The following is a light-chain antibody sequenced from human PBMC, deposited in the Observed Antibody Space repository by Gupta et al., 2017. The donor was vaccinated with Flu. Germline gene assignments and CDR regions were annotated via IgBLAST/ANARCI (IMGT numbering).Light chain of an antibody. J-gene: IGKJ2*03. CDR1: QSVSSY. V-gene: IGKV3-11*01. CDR3: QQRSNWPSS. Sequence: EIVLTQSPATLSLSRGERATLSCRASQSVSSYLAWYQQKPGQAPRLLIYDASNRATGIPARFSGSGSGTDFTLTISILDPEDFAVYYCQQRSNWPSSFGQGTKLEIK. CDR2: DAS.